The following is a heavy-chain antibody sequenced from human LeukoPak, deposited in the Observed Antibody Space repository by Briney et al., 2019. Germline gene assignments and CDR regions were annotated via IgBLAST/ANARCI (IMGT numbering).Heavy chain of an antibody. CDR1: GYTCTGYY. V-gene: IGHV1-2*02. CDR2: INPNSGDT. Sequence: ASVKVSCKASGYTCTGYYMHWVRQAPGQGLEWMGWINPNSGDTNYAQKFQGRVTMTRDTSISTAYMELSRLRSDDTAVYYCTRDLHSNFDYWGQGTLVTVSS. D-gene: IGHD2-21*01. J-gene: IGHJ4*02. CDR3: TRDLHSNFDY.